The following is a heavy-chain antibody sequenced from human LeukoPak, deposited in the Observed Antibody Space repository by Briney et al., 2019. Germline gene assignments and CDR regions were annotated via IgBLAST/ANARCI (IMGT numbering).Heavy chain of an antibody. V-gene: IGHV1-2*02. J-gene: IGHJ5*02. CDR2: INPNSGGT. CDR1: GYTFTGYY. D-gene: IGHD6-19*01. Sequence: GASVKVSCKASGYTFTGYYMHWVRQAPGQGLEWMGWINPNSGGTNYAQKFQGRVTMTRDTSISTAYMELSRQRSDDTAVYYCARDEGYMSSGWYLNWFDPWGQGTLVTVSS. CDR3: ARDEGYMSSGWYLNWFDP.